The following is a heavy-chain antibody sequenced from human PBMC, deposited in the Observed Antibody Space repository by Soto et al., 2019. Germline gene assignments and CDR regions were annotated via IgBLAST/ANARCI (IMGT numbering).Heavy chain of an antibody. CDR2: IKQDGSEK. Sequence: GGSLRLSCAASGFTFSSYWMSWVRQAPGKGLEWVANIKQDGSEKYYVDSVKGRFTISRDNAKNSLYLQMNSLRAEDTAVYYCARDPAPESGYEDCWGQGTLVTVSS. CDR1: GFTFSSYW. V-gene: IGHV3-7*03. CDR3: ARDPAPESGYEDC. D-gene: IGHD5-12*01. J-gene: IGHJ4*02.